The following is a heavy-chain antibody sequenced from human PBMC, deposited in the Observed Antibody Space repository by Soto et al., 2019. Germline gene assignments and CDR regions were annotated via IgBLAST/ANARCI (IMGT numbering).Heavy chain of an antibody. V-gene: IGHV1-24*01. J-gene: IGHJ5*02. CDR1: GYTLTELS. CDR2: FDPEDGET. D-gene: IGHD5-18*01. CDR3: ATGPTLEMDTISWWFDP. Sequence: ASVKVSCKVSGYTLTELSMHWVRQAPGKGLEWMGGFDPEDGETIYAQKFQGRVTMTEDTSTDTAYMELSSLRSEDTAVYYCATGPTLEMDTISWWFDPWGQGTLVTVSS.